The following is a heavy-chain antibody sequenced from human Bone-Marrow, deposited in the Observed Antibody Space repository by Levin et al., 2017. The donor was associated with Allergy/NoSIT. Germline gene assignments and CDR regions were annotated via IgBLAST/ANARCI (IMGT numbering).Heavy chain of an antibody. CDR2: IYYSGST. J-gene: IGHJ4*02. CDR1: GGSISSGGYY. CDR3: ARGRPGPIRGAPPRPVDYFDY. D-gene: IGHD2-15*01. V-gene: IGHV4-31*02. Sequence: SETLSLTCTVSGGSISSGGYYWSWIRQHPGKGLEWIGYIYYSGSTYYNPSLKSRVTISVDTSKNQFSLKLSSVTAADTAVYYCARGRPGPIRGAPPRPVDYFDYWGQGTLVTVSS.